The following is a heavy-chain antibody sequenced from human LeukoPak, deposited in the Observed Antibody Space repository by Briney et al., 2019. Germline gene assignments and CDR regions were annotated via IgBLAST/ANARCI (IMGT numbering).Heavy chain of an antibody. V-gene: IGHV3-23*01. D-gene: IGHD3-10*01. J-gene: IGHJ4*02. Sequence: GGSLRLSCAASGLIFSSYAMSWVRLVPGKGLEWVSAISGSGGSTLYADSVKGRFTISRDNSKNTLYLQMNSLRAEDTAVYYCAKDRELLLWFGELDYWGQGTLVTVSS. CDR2: ISGSGGST. CDR1: GLIFSSYA. CDR3: AKDRELLLWFGELDY.